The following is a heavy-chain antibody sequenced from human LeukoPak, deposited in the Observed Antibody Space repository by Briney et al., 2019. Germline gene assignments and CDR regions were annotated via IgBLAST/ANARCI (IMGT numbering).Heavy chain of an antibody. V-gene: IGHV4-38-2*02. Sequence: SETPSLTRTVSGYSPTRGYYWAWIGQPPGKGLEWIGSIYHSGSTYYNPSLKSRVTISVDTSKNQFSLKLSSVTAADTAVYYCARDLGYSYGYYFDYWGQGTLVTVSS. CDR1: GYSPTRGYY. CDR3: ARDLGYSYGYYFDY. J-gene: IGHJ4*02. CDR2: IYHSGST. D-gene: IGHD5-18*01.